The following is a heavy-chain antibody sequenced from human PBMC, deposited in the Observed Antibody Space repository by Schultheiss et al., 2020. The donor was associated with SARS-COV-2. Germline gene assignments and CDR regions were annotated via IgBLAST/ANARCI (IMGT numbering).Heavy chain of an antibody. D-gene: IGHD4-11*01. CDR1: GGTFSSYT. V-gene: IGHV1-69*10. J-gene: IGHJ4*02. Sequence: SVKVSCKASGGTFSSYTISWVRQAPGQGLEWMGGIIPILGIANYAQKFQGRVTITADESTSTAYMELSSLRSEDTAVYYCARTVPTVINYFDYWGQGTLVTVSS. CDR2: IIPILGIA. CDR3: ARTVPTVINYFDY.